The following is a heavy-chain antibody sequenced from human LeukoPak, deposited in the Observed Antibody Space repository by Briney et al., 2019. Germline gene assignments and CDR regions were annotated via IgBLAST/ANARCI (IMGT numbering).Heavy chain of an antibody. Sequence: SETLSLTCAVYGGSFSGYYWSWIRQPPGKGLEWIGEINHSGSTNYNPSLKSRVTISVDTSKNHFSLDLRSVTAADTAVYYCATWKLGQQSFDYWGQGTLVTVSS. CDR2: INHSGST. CDR3: ATWKLGQQSFDY. J-gene: IGHJ4*02. V-gene: IGHV4-34*01. D-gene: IGHD1-1*01. CDR1: GGSFSGYY.